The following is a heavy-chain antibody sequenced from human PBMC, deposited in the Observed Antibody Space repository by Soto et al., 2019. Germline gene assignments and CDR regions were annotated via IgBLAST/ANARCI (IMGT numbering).Heavy chain of an antibody. Sequence: ESLTISGKGSGYSVTSYWIGLVRQSTGKGLEWVSTISGSGGSTYYADAVKGRFTISRDNSMDTLFLQMKSLRVEDTAIYYCAKEVSLGSTVDLGYWGQGTLVTVSS. J-gene: IGHJ4*02. CDR3: AKEVSLGSTVDLGY. CDR1: GYSVTSYW. D-gene: IGHD7-27*01. CDR2: ISGSGGST. V-gene: IGHV3-23*01.